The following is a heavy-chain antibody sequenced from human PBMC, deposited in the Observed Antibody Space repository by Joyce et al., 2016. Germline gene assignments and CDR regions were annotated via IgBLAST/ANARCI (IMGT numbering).Heavy chain of an antibody. CDR3: ARNHYCGSGRFHILDL. Sequence: QVQLVESGGGVVQPGSSLTLSWLASGFAIATYPLHWVRQSPVKGLEWLAVMSSVGTKKCFSESVKCRLTMSRDNSMNKVNLRVDGVTREYTAVYYCARNHYCGSGRFHILDLWGQGTLVTVSS. D-gene: IGHD3-10*01. CDR2: MSSVGTKK. CDR1: GFAIATYP. V-gene: IGHV3-30*04. J-gene: IGHJ4*02.